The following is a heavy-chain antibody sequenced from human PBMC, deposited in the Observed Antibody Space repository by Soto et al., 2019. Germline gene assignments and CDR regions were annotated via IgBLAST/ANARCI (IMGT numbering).Heavy chain of an antibody. J-gene: IGHJ1*01. Sequence: PSETLSLTCTVSGGSISSGVYYGSWIPKHPGKGLEWIGYIYYSGSTYYNPPLKSRVTISVDTSKNQFSLKLSAVTAADTAVYYCARDNYDSSGYLGYFQHWGQGTLVTVSS. V-gene: IGHV4-31*03. CDR2: IYYSGST. D-gene: IGHD3-22*01. CDR3: ARDNYDSSGYLGYFQH. CDR1: GGSISSGVYY.